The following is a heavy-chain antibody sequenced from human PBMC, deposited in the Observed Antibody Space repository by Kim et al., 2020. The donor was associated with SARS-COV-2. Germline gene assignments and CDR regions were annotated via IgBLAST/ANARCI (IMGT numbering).Heavy chain of an antibody. Sequence: GGSLRLSCAASGFTFSGSPIHWVRQAAGKGLEWVGRVGHKAHNYATTYGASVKGRFTISRDDSKNTAYLQMNSLKTEDTAVYYCTSLITAWCQGTLVTVS. V-gene: IGHV3-73*01. CDR3: TSLITA. CDR1: GFTFSGSP. D-gene: IGHD6-25*01. CDR2: VGHKAHNYAT. J-gene: IGHJ4*02.